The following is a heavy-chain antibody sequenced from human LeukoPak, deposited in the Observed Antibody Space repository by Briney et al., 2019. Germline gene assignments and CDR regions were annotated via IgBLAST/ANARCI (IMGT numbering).Heavy chain of an antibody. J-gene: IGHJ4*02. V-gene: IGHV5-51*01. CDR2: IYPGDSDT. Sequence: GESLKISCKGSGYSFTNNWIGWVRQMPGKGLEWMGIIYPGDSDTRYSPSFQGQVTISADKSISTAYLQWSSLKASDTAMYYCARLRGEINDYYSPPDYWGQGTLVTVSS. CDR3: ARLRGEINDYYSPPDY. CDR1: GYSFTNNW. D-gene: IGHD1-26*01.